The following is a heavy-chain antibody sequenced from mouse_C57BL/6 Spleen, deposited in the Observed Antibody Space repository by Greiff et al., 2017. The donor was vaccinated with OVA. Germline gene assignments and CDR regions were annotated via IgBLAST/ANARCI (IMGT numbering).Heavy chain of an antibody. CDR1: GYSITSGYY. J-gene: IGHJ2*01. CDR3: ARGQLGPFDY. D-gene: IGHD4-1*02. CDR2: ISYDGSN. Sequence: VQLKQSGPGLVKPSQSLSLTCSVTGYSITSGYYWNWIRQFPGNKLEWMGYISYDGSNNYNPSLKNRISITRDTSKNQFFLKLNSVTTEDTATYYCARGQLGPFDYWGQSTTLTVSS. V-gene: IGHV3-6*01.